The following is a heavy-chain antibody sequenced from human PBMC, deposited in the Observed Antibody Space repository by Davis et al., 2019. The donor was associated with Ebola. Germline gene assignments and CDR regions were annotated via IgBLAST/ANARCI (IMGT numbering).Heavy chain of an antibody. CDR3: ARHGGLAVAGNFDY. CDR1: GGSFSGYY. V-gene: IGHV4-34*01. D-gene: IGHD6-19*01. Sequence: MPGGSLRLSCAVYGGSFSGYYWSWIRQPPGKGLEWIGEINHSGSTNYNPSLKSRVTISVDTSKNQFSLKLSSVTAADTTVYYCARHGGLAVAGNFDYWGQGTLVTVSS. CDR2: INHSGST. J-gene: IGHJ4*02.